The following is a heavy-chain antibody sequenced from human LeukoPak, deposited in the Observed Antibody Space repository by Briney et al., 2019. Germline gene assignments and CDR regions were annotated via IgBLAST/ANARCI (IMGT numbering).Heavy chain of an antibody. CDR1: GYTFTGYY. CDR2: INPNSGGT. Sequence: GASVKVSCKASGYTFTGYYMHWMRQARGQGLEWMGWINPNSGGTNYAQKFQGRVTMTRDTSISTAYMELSRLRSDDTAMYYCARRLKISQGGTTDYWGQGTLVTVSS. J-gene: IGHJ4*02. D-gene: IGHD1-1*01. CDR3: ARRLKISQGGTTDY. V-gene: IGHV1-2*02.